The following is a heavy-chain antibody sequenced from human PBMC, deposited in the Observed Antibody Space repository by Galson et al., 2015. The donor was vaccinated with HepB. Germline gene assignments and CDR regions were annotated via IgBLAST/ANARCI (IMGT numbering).Heavy chain of an antibody. CDR1: GGSISSSNW. CDR3: SASGSYWYYFDY. D-gene: IGHD1-26*01. V-gene: IGHV4-4*02. Sequence: ETLSLTCAVSGGSISSSNWWSWVRQPPGKGLEWIGEIYHSGSTNYNPSLKSRVTISVDKSKNQFSLKLSSVTAADTAVYYCSASGSYWYYFDYWGQGTLVTVSS. CDR2: IYHSGST. J-gene: IGHJ4*02.